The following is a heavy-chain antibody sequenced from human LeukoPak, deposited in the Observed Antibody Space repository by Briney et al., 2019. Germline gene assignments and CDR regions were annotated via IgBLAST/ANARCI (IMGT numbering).Heavy chain of an antibody. V-gene: IGHV3-48*03. J-gene: IGHJ4*02. Sequence: PGGSLRLSCAASGFTFSSYEMNWVRQAPEKGLEWIAYISSSGGYMYADSVKGRFTISRDNSKNTLYLQMNSLRAEDTAVYYCAKDSTVLLWFGELPTHYFDYWGQGTLVTVSS. D-gene: IGHD3-10*01. CDR1: GFTFSSYE. CDR2: ISSSGGY. CDR3: AKDSTVLLWFGELPTHYFDY.